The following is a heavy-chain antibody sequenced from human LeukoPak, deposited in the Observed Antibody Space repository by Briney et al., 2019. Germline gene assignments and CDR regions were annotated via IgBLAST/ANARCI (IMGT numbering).Heavy chain of an antibody. Sequence: EASVKVSCKASGYTFTGYYMHWVRQAPGQGLEWMGWINPNSGGTNYAQKFQGRVTMTRDTSISTAYMELSRLRSDDTAVYYCARDYYDSSGYRDYWGQGTLVTVSS. J-gene: IGHJ4*02. V-gene: IGHV1-2*02. CDR3: ARDYYDSSGYRDY. CDR1: GYTFTGYY. CDR2: INPNSGGT. D-gene: IGHD3-22*01.